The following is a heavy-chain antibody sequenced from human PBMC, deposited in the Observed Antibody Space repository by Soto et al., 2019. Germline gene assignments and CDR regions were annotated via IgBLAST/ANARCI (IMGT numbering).Heavy chain of an antibody. Sequence: SETLSLTCTVSGGSMSSSNWWNWVRQSPGKGLEWIGEAHHSGRTNYNPSLKSRVTISVDKSKNHFSLKLSSVTAADTAVYYCARGGVDYYDSSGYYFSPYYFDYWGQGTLVTVSS. CDR1: GGSMSSSNW. D-gene: IGHD3-22*01. J-gene: IGHJ4*02. V-gene: IGHV4-4*02. CDR3: ARGGVDYYDSSGYYFSPYYFDY. CDR2: AHHSGRT.